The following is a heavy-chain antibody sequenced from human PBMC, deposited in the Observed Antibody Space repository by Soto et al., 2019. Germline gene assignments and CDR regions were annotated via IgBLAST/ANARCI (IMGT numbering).Heavy chain of an antibody. CDR3: ARGTKYYYQGMDV. CDR2: IYDSGST. Sequence: SETLSLTCTVSGDSINNYYWTWIRQPPGKGLEWIGYIYDSGSTSYNPSLKSRLTISVDTSKNQFSLKVKSVTAADTAVYYCARGTKYYYQGMDVWGQGTTVTVSS. J-gene: IGHJ6*02. V-gene: IGHV4-59*01. CDR1: GDSINNYY.